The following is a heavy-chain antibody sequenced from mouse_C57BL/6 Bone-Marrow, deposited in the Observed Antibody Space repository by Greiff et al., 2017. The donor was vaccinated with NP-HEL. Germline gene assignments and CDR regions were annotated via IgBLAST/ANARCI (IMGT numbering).Heavy chain of an antibody. CDR3: GSTVVAPFAY. Sequence: QVHVKQPGAELVKPGASVKVSCKASGYTFTSYWMHWVKQRPGQGLEWIGRIHPSDSDTNYNQKFKGKATLTVDKSSSTAYMQLSSLTSEDSAVYYCGSTVVAPFAYWGQGTLVTVSA. CDR1: GYTFTSYW. D-gene: IGHD1-1*01. V-gene: IGHV1-74*01. J-gene: IGHJ3*01. CDR2: IHPSDSDT.